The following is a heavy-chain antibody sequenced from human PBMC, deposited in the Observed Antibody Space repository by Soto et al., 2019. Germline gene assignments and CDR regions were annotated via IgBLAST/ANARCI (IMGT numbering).Heavy chain of an antibody. CDR1: GYTFASYG. CDR3: ARERGYGDYDSGY. CDR2: ISAYNGNT. V-gene: IGHV1-18*01. J-gene: IGHJ4*02. Sequence: QVQLVQSGAXXXKPGASVXXXXKASGYTFASYGISWVRQAPGQGLEWMGWISAYNGNTNYAQKFQGRVTMTTDTSTSTAYMELRSLRSDDTAVYYCARERGYGDYDSGYWGQGTLVTVSS. D-gene: IGHD4-17*01.